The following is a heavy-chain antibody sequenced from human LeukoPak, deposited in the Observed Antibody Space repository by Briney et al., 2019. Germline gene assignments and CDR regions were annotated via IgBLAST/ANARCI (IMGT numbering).Heavy chain of an antibody. Sequence: PSETLSLTCTVSGGSISSSSYYWGWIRQPPGKGLEWIANIYYSGSTYYNPSLKSRVTISVDTSKNQFSLKLSSVTAADTAVYYCARGGSRGWFDPWGQGTLVTVSS. CDR1: GGSISSSSYY. D-gene: IGHD1-1*01. J-gene: IGHJ5*02. V-gene: IGHV4-39*01. CDR2: IYYSGST. CDR3: ARGGSRGWFDP.